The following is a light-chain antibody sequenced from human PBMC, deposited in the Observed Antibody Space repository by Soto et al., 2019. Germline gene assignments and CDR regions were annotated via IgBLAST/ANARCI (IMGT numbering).Light chain of an antibody. V-gene: IGKV1-27*01. J-gene: IGKJ3*01. CDR1: QGINNY. Sequence: DIQMTQAPSSLCASVGDRGSITCRASQGINNYLAWYQQKPGQLPKLLIQAASTLQSGVPSRFSASKSGTEFTLTISSLQPEDVATYYCQKYDSAPFTFGPGTKVDIK. CDR2: AAS. CDR3: QKYDSAPFT.